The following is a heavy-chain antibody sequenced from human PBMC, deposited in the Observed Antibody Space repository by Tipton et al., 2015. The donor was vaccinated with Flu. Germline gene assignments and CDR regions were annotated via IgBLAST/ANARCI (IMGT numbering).Heavy chain of an antibody. CDR2: KYYAADT. Sequence: LVQPSETLSLMCSVSGDSITNHYWSWLRLSPGKGLEWIAYKYYAADTIYNSALKGRVSILVDTSTDHFSLKLTSVTAADTAIYYCARGEGTGNNVYFDNWSQGSLVTVTS. CDR1: GDSITNHY. V-gene: IGHV4-59*11. D-gene: IGHD1/OR15-1a*01. CDR3: ARGEGTGNNVYFDN. J-gene: IGHJ4*02.